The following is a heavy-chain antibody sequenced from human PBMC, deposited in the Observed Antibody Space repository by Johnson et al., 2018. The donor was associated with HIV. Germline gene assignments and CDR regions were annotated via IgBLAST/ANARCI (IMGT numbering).Heavy chain of an antibody. CDR3: AKGGSAVAVAFDI. V-gene: IGHV3-30-3*01. CDR1: GFTFTSYT. J-gene: IGHJ3*02. D-gene: IGHD6-19*01. CDR2: ISYDGSNK. Sequence: QVQLVESGGGVVQPGRSLRLSCAASGFTFTSYTMHWVRQAPGKGLEWVALISYDGSNKYYADSVKGRFTISRDNSKNTLYLQMNSLRAEDTAVYYCAKGGSAVAVAFDIWGQGTMVTVSS.